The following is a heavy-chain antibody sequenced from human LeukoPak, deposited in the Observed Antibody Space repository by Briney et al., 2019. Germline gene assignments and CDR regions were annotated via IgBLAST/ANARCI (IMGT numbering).Heavy chain of an antibody. V-gene: IGHV3-48*01. CDR3: ASGYRSGPICA. J-gene: IGHJ4*02. Sequence: PGGSLRLSCAASGFSFSIYGISWVRQAPGKGLEWVSYITASGSNSYHADSVKGRFSISRDNSKNSLYLQMNSLRAEDTAMYFCASGYRSGPICAWGQGTPVTVSS. D-gene: IGHD3-16*02. CDR1: GFSFSIYG. CDR2: ITASGSNS.